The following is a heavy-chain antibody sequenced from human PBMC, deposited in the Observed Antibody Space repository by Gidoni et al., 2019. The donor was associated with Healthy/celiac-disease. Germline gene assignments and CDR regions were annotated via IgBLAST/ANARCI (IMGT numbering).Heavy chain of an antibody. J-gene: IGHJ5*02. D-gene: IGHD1-26*01. CDR1: GFTVSSNY. CDR2: IYSGGST. CDR3: ARDQGGGSYYSNWFDP. Sequence: EVQLVESGGSLIQPGGSLRLSCAASGFTVSSNYMSWVRQAPGKGLEWVSVIYSGGSTYYADSVKGRFTISRDNSKNTLYLQMNSLRAEDTAVYYCARDQGGGSYYSNWFDPWGQGTLVTVSS. V-gene: IGHV3-53*01.